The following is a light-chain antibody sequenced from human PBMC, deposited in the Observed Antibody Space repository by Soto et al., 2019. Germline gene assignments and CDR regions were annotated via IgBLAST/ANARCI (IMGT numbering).Light chain of an antibody. CDR3: QHHYSTPPA. J-gene: IGKJ4*02. CDR1: QSVLYSSNNKNY. V-gene: IGKV4-1*01. CDR2: WAS. Sequence: DIVMTQSPDSLAVSLGERATINCKSSQSVLYSSNNKNYLTWYQQKPGQPPRLLIYWASTRESGVPYRFSGSGSGTDFTLTISILQAEDVAVYYCQHHYSTPPAFGGGTKVEIK.